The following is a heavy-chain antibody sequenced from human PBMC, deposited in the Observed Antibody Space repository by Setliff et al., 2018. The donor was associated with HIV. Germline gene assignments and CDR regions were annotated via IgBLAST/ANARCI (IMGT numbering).Heavy chain of an antibody. CDR1: GYSFTSHW. Sequence: PGESLKISCKASGYSFTSHWIAWVRQMPGKGLEWMGIIYPSDSDTKYSPSFQGQVTISADKSNNTAYLQLKSLRASDTAIYFCARRSYSSALYYFDYWGQGTLVTVSS. CDR3: ARRSYSSALYYFDY. J-gene: IGHJ4*02. V-gene: IGHV5-51*03. D-gene: IGHD6-19*01. CDR2: IYPSDSDT.